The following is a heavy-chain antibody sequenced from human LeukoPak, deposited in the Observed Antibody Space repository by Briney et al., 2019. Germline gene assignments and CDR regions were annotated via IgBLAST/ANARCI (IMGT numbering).Heavy chain of an antibody. CDR2: ISSTSSYI. CDR1: GFTFSNYG. Sequence: GGSLRLFCAASGFTFSNYGMNWVRQTPDKGLEWVASISSTSSYIYYTDSVRGRFTISRDNTKNSLYLQMNSLRAEDTAVYYCAHSKTCYYDSSGYFCLYGMDGWGQGTTVTVSS. V-gene: IGHV3-21*01. J-gene: IGHJ6*02. CDR3: AHSKTCYYDSSGYFCLYGMDG. D-gene: IGHD3-22*01.